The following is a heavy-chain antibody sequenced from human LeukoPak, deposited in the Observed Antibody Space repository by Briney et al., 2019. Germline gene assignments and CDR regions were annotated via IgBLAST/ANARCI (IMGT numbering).Heavy chain of an antibody. CDR3: ARGPKHDSSGYWDY. V-gene: IGHV1-69*13. CDR2: IIPIFGTA. CDR1: GGTFSSYA. D-gene: IGHD3-22*01. J-gene: IGHJ4*02. Sequence: GASVKVSCKASGGTFSSYAISWVRQAPGQGLEWMGGIIPIFGTAIYAQKFQGRVTITADESTSTAYMELSSLRSEDTAVYYCARGPKHDSSGYWDYWGQGTLVTVSS.